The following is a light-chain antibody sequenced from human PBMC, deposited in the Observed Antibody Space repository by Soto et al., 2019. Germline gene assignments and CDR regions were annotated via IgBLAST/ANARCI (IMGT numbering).Light chain of an antibody. Sequence: EIGMTQSPATLSVSPGERATLSCRASQNINNNLAWYQQKPGQVPRLLIYHASTWATGIPARFSGSGSGTELTLTISSVQSEDFAVYYCQQYNDWPLTFGGGTKVEIK. J-gene: IGKJ4*01. V-gene: IGKV3-15*01. CDR1: QNINNN. CDR3: QQYNDWPLT. CDR2: HAS.